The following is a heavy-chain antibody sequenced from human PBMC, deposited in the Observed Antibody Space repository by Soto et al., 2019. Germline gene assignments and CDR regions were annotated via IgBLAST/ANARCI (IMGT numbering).Heavy chain of an antibody. CDR2: INPNSGGT. D-gene: IGHD6-13*01. CDR3: ARSGHSSSWLVDY. Sequence: WASVKVSCKASGYTFTGYYMHWVRQAPGQGLEWMGWINPNSGGTNYAQKFQGRVTMTRDTSISTAYMELSRLRSDDTAVYYCARSGHSSSWLVDYWGQGTLVTVCS. J-gene: IGHJ4*02. CDR1: GYTFTGYY. V-gene: IGHV1-2*02.